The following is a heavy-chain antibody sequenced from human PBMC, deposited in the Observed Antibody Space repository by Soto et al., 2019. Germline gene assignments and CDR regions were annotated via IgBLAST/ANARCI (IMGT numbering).Heavy chain of an antibody. CDR3: ARDHYPYYDYIWGSYTNGAFDI. Sequence: PGGSLRLSCAPSGFTFISFALNGAGRPQGKGLKWVDVIWYDGSNKYYADSVKGRFTISRDNSKNTLYLQMNSLRAEDTAVYYCARDHYPYYDYIWGSYTNGAFDIWGQGTMVTVSS. V-gene: IGHV3-33*01. J-gene: IGHJ3*02. CDR1: GFTFISFA. D-gene: IGHD3-16*01. CDR2: IWYDGSNK.